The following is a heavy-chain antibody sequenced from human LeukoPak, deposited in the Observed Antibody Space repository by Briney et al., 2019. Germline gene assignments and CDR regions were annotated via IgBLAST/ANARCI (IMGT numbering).Heavy chain of an antibody. J-gene: IGHJ6*02. CDR3: ARAGANFTYGMDV. Sequence: GGSLRLSCAASGFTFSSYDMHWVRQATGKGLEWVSAIGTAGDTYYPGSVKGRFTISRENAKNSLYLQMNSLRAEDTAVYYCARAGANFTYGMDVWGQGTTVTVSS. V-gene: IGHV3-13*04. CDR1: GFTFSSYD. D-gene: IGHD1-7*01. CDR2: IGTAGDT.